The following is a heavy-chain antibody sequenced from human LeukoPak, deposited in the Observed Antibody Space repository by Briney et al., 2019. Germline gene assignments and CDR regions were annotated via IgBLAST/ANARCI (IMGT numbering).Heavy chain of an antibody. CDR2: IIPIFGTA. J-gene: IGHJ5*02. V-gene: IGHV1-69*13. D-gene: IGHD2-15*01. CDR3: ARGYCSGGSCPNWFDP. Sequence: SVKVSCKASGGTFSSYAISWVRQAPGQGLEWMGGIIPIFGTANYAQKFQGRVTITADESTSTAYMELSSLRSEDTAVYYCARGYCSGGSCPNWFDPWGRGTLVTVSS. CDR1: GGTFSSYA.